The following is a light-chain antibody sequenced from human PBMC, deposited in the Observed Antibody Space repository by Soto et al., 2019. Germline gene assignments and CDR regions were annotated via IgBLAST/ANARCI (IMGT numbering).Light chain of an antibody. J-gene: IGLJ1*01. CDR3: SSYTSSSTQV. V-gene: IGLV2-14*03. Sequence: QSGLAPASSGSGASGPAITISCTGTNSDVGGYNFVSWYQCHPGKAPKLMIYDVSNRPSGASTRFSGSKSGNTASLTISGLQAEDEADYYCSSYTSSSTQVFGTGTKVTVL. CDR2: DVS. CDR1: NSDVGGYNF.